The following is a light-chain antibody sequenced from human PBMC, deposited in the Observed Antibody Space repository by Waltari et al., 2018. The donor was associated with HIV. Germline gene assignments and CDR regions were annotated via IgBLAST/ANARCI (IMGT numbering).Light chain of an antibody. V-gene: IGKV1-27*01. CDR2: GAS. CDR3: QKYDRAPYT. J-gene: IGKJ2*01. Sequence: DIQVTQSPSSLSVSIGDSVTITCRATQDISSSLAWYQHKPGTPPKLLMYGASTLQSGVPSRFRGSGSGTDFTLTITSLQSEDIGIYYCQKYDRAPYTFGQGTRLEI. CDR1: QDISSS.